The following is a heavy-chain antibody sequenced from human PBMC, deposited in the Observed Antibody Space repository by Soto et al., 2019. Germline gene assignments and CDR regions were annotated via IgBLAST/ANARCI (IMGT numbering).Heavy chain of an antibody. V-gene: IGHV1-69*13. CDR1: GGTFSNYA. D-gene: IGHD6-19*01. J-gene: IGHJ6*02. CDR3: ARVEAVAGLYNSHGLDV. CDR2: IVPIFGTT. Sequence: ASVKVSCKVSGGTFSNYAIDWVRLAPGHGLEWMGGIVPIFGTTYYTQKFQGRATIIADDSTTTAYLEMSSLRSEDTAIYYCARVEAVAGLYNSHGLDVWGQGTAVTVSS.